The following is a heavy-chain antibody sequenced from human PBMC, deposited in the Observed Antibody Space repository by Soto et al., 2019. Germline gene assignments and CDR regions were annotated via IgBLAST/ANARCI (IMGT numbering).Heavy chain of an antibody. Sequence: QVQLVQSGAEVKKPGASVKVSCKASGYTFTGYYMHWVRQAPGQGLEWMGWINPNSGGTNYAQKFQGRVTMTRDTSNSTAYMELSRLRSDDTAMYYCARDVSLSSSWYVSCGMDVWGQGTTVTVSS. CDR3: ARDVSLSSSWYVSCGMDV. V-gene: IGHV1-2*02. J-gene: IGHJ6*02. CDR1: GYTFTGYY. D-gene: IGHD6-13*01. CDR2: INPNSGGT.